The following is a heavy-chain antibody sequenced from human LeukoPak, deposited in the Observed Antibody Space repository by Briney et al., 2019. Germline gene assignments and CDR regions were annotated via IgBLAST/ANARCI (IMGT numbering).Heavy chain of an antibody. V-gene: IGHV4-39*07. CDR3: ASRYGSGSYGEDYYYYMDV. CDR2: IYYSGST. Sequence: SETLPLTCTVSGGSISSSSYYWGWIRQPPGKGLEWIGSIYYSGSTYYNPSLKSRVTMSVDTSKNQFSLKLSSVTAADTAVYYCASRYGSGSYGEDYYYYMDVWGKGTTVTVSS. D-gene: IGHD3-10*01. CDR1: GGSISSSSYY. J-gene: IGHJ6*03.